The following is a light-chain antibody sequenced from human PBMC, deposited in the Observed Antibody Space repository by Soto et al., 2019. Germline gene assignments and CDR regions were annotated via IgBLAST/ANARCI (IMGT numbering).Light chain of an antibody. CDR2: DAF. CDR3: HQRSDWPRT. CDR1: RSISSY. Sequence: EIVLTQSPATLSLSPGERATLSCRASRSISSYLAWYQQKPGQAPRLLIYDAFNRATGIPARFSGSGSGTDFTLTISSLEPEDFAVYYCHQRSDWPRTFGQGTKVEIK. V-gene: IGKV3-11*01. J-gene: IGKJ1*01.